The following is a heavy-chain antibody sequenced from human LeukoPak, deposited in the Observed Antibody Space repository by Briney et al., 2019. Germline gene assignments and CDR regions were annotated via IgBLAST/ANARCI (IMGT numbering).Heavy chain of an antibody. CDR3: ARDLVQLWSKDY. J-gene: IGHJ4*02. CDR2: ISSSGRHI. V-gene: IGHV3-48*03. Sequence: GGSLRLSCAASGFTFSNYELNWVREVLGKGLEWVSYISSSGRHIYYADSVKGRFTISRDNAKNSLYLQMNSLRAEDTAVYYCARDLVQLWSKDYWGQGTLVTVSS. D-gene: IGHD5-18*01. CDR1: GFTFSNYE.